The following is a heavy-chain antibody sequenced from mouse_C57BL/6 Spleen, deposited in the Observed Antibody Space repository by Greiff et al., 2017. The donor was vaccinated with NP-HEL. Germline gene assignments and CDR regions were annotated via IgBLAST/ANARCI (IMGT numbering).Heavy chain of an antibody. D-gene: IGHD4-1*01. Sequence: VQLQQSGAELVKPGASVKISCKASGYAFSSYWMNWVKQRPGKGLEWIGQIYPGDGDTNYNGKFKGKATLTADKSSSTAYMQLSSLTSEDSAVYFCARGGTGTSLDYWGQGTTLTVSS. CDR1: GYAFSSYW. J-gene: IGHJ2*01. CDR2: IYPGDGDT. V-gene: IGHV1-80*01. CDR3: ARGGTGTSLDY.